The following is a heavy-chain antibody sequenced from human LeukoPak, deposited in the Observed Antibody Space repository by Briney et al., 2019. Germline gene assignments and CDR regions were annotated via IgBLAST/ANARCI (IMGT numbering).Heavy chain of an antibody. CDR1: GASFRTDY. Sequence: PSETLSLTCTVSGASFRTDYWYWIRQSPGEGLQWIGCFSDRGSTSYNPSLKSRVALSVDTSKNQFFLSLKSVTAADTAVYYCAKSHFWSGYASDYWGRGILVTVSS. J-gene: IGHJ4*02. V-gene: IGHV4-4*09. CDR3: AKSHFWSGYASDY. CDR2: FSDRGST. D-gene: IGHD3-3*02.